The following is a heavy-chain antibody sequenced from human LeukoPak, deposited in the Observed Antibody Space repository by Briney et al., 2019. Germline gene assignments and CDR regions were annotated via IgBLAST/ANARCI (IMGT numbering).Heavy chain of an antibody. J-gene: IGHJ6*04. Sequence: GGSLRLSCAASGFTVSSNYMTWVRQAPGKGLEWVSVIYKNAITYYADTVKGRFTISRDNAKNSLYLQMNSLRAEDTAVYYCAELGITMIGGVWGKGTTVTISS. V-gene: IGHV3-53*01. CDR1: GFTVSSNY. CDR3: AELGITMIGGV. D-gene: IGHD3-10*02. CDR2: IYKNAIT.